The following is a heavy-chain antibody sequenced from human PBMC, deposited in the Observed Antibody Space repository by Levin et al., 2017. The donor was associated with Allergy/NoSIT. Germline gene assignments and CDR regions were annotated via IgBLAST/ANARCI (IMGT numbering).Heavy chain of an antibody. V-gene: IGHV3-21*01. CDR3: ARDTTSSSWSYYYYYYMDV. CDR2: ISSSSSYT. J-gene: IGHJ6*03. Sequence: GESLKISCAASGFTFSSYSMNWVRQAPGKGLEWVSSISSSSSYTYYADSVKGRFTISRDNAKNSLYLQMNSLRAEDTAVYYCARDTTSSSWSYYYYYYMDVWGKGTTVTVSS. CDR1: GFTFSSYS. D-gene: IGHD6-13*01.